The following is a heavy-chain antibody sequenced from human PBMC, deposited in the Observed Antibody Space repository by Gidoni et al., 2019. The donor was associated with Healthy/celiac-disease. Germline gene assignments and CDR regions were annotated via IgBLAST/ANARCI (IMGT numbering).Heavy chain of an antibody. V-gene: IGHV4-4*02. J-gene: IGHJ4*02. CDR1: GRPIRSSNR. CDR3: ARCKGYSSGWYSDY. Sequence: QVQLQESGPGLVNPSGTLSLPCPVSGRPIRSSNRWSWVRPPPGQGVEWIGEIYHSGRTNYNPSLKSRVTISGGKSKNQFSLKLSSVTAADTAVYYCARCKGYSSGWYSDYWGQGTLVTVSS. D-gene: IGHD6-19*01. CDR2: IYHSGRT.